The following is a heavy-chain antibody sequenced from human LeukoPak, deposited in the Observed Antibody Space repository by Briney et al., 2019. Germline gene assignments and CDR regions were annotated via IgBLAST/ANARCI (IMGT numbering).Heavy chain of an antibody. V-gene: IGHV1-18*01. Sequence: ASVTVSCTASGYTFTSYGISWVRQAPGQGLEWMGWISAYNGNTNYAQKLQGRVTMTTDTSTSTAYMELRSLRSDDTAVYYCAVIAVARQFDYWGQGTLVTVSS. D-gene: IGHD6-19*01. J-gene: IGHJ4*02. CDR1: GYTFTSYG. CDR2: ISAYNGNT. CDR3: AVIAVARQFDY.